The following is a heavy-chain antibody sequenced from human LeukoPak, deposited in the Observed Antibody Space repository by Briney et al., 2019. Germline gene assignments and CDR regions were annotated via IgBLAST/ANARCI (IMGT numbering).Heavy chain of an antibody. CDR3: ARGPDFYDSSGYYPI. Sequence: SETLSLTCAVYGGSFSGYYWSWIRQPPGKGLEWIGEINHSGSTNYNPSLKRRVTISVDTSKNQFSLKLSSVTAADTAVYYCARGPDFYDSSGYYPIWGQGTLVTVSS. V-gene: IGHV4-34*01. D-gene: IGHD3-22*01. J-gene: IGHJ4*02. CDR2: INHSGST. CDR1: GGSFSGYY.